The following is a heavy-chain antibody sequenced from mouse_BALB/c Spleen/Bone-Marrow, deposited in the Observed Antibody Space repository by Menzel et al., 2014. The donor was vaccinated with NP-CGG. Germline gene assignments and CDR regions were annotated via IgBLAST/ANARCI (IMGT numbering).Heavy chain of an antibody. CDR1: GFTFSSYA. Sequence: EVKVVESGGGLVKPGGSLRLSCAASGFTFSSYAMSWVRRSPEKRLEWVAEISSGGSYTYYPDTVTGRFTISRDNAKNTLYLEMSSLRSEDTAMYYCARDHYGYYTMDYWGQGTSVTVSS. CDR2: ISSGGSYT. D-gene: IGHD1-2*01. V-gene: IGHV5-9-4*01. J-gene: IGHJ4*01. CDR3: ARDHYGYYTMDY.